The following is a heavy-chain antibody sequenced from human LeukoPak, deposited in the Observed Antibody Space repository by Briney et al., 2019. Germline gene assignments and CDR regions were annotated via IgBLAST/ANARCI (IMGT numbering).Heavy chain of an antibody. CDR3: ARSLLRRYFDWLPLDY. D-gene: IGHD3-9*01. CDR2: INPSGGST. Sequence: ASVKVSCKASGYTFTSYYMHWVRQAPGQGLEWMGIINPSGGSTSYAQKFQGRVTMTRDTSTSTVYMELNSLRAEDTAVYYCARSLLRRYFDWLPLDYWGQGTLVTVSS. V-gene: IGHV1-46*01. CDR1: GYTFTSYY. J-gene: IGHJ4*02.